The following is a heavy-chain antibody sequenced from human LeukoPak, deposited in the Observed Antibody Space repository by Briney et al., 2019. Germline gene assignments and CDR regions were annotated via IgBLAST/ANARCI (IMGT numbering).Heavy chain of an antibody. CDR3: ARRVECTSTSCYEYFDY. CDR1: GSSFTSYW. J-gene: IGHJ4*02. Sequence: GESRQISCQGSGSSFTSYWIGWVRPVPGKGLEWMGIIYPGESDTRYSPSFQGQVTISADKSISTASLPFSSLKASDTAMFYCARRVECTSTSCYEYFDYWGQGTLVTVSS. D-gene: IGHD2-2*01. CDR2: IYPGESDT. V-gene: IGHV5-51*01.